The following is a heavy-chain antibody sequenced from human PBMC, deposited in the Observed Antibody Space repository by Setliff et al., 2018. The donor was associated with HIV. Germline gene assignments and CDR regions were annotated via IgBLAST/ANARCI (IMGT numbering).Heavy chain of an antibody. D-gene: IGHD3-3*01. CDR1: GTSFSDYY. J-gene: IGHJ6*02. CDR3: ARQRVRSSGYYYDGLDV. Sequence: SETLSLTCAVYGTSFSDYYWTWLRQPPGKGLEWIGEVNHSGGTNYTPSLKSRVTISVDPSKNQFSLRLSSVTPADTAVYYCARQRVRSSGYYYDGLDVWGRGTTVTVSS. V-gene: IGHV4-34*01. CDR2: VNHSGGT.